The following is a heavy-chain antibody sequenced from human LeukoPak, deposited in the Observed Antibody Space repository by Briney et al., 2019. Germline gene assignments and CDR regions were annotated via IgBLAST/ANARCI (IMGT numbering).Heavy chain of an antibody. CDR1: GFTLSTYD. Sequence: PGGSLRLSCVASGFTLSTYDMTWVRQAPGKGLECVSSIGYGGTTYYADSVKGRFTISRDNSKNTLYLQMNSLRAEDTAVYYCARDRRYFDYWGQGTLVTVSS. J-gene: IGHJ4*02. V-gene: IGHV3-66*02. CDR3: ARDRRYFDY. CDR2: IGYGGTT.